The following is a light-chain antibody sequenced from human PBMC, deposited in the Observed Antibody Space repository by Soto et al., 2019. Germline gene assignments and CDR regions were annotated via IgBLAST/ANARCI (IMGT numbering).Light chain of an antibody. CDR3: QQYNNWPQT. V-gene: IGKV3-15*01. CDR1: QSVSSN. CDR2: GAS. J-gene: IGKJ1*01. Sequence: EIVMTQSPATLSVSPGERATLSCRASQSVSSNLAWYQQKPGQAPRLLIYGASTRATGIPARFSGSGSGTEFTLTISSLQFEDFEVYYAQQYNNWPQTFGQGTKV.